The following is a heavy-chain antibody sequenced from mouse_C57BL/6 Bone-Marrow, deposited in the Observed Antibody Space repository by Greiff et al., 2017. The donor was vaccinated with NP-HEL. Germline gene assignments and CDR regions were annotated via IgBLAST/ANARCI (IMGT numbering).Heavy chain of an antibody. CDR1: GFTFSNYW. Sequence: EVQLVESGGGLVQPGGSMKLSCVASGFTFSNYWMNWVRQSPEKGLEWVAQIRLKSDNYATHYAESVKGRFTISRDDSKSSVYLQMNNLRAEDTGIYYCTGRYYGSSYNYFDYWGQGTTLTVSS. CDR2: IRLKSDNYAT. J-gene: IGHJ2*01. D-gene: IGHD1-1*01. V-gene: IGHV6-3*01. CDR3: TGRYYGSSYNYFDY.